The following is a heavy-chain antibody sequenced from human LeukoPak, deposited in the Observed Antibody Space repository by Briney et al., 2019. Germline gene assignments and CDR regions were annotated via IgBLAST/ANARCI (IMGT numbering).Heavy chain of an antibody. CDR1: GFTVSSNY. J-gene: IGHJ4*02. V-gene: IGHV3-66*01. CDR2: IYSGGST. CDR3: AKGPLIEVAGTTWDY. D-gene: IGHD6-19*01. Sequence: GGSLRLSCAASGFTVSSNYMSWVRQAPGKGLEWVSVIYSGGSTYYADSVKGRFTISRDNSKNTLYLQMNGLRAEDTAVYYCAKGPLIEVAGTTWDYWGQGTLVTVSS.